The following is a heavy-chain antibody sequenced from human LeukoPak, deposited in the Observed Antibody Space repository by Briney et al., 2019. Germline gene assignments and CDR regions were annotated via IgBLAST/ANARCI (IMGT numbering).Heavy chain of an antibody. J-gene: IGHJ4*02. CDR2: INADDGNT. D-gene: IGHD1-26*01. CDR1: GYTFTTYA. V-gene: IGHV1-3*01. Sequence: ASVKVSCKTSGYTFTTYAIHWVRQAPGQRLEWMGLINADDGNTRYSQRFQGRVTITRDTSANTAYMEPSSLRFEDTAVYYCATGSGSYYVFDYWGQGTLVTVSS. CDR3: ATGSGSYYVFDY.